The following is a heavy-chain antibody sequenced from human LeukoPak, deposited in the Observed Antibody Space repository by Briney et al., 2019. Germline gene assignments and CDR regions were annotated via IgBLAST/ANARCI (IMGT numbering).Heavy chain of an antibody. D-gene: IGHD5-12*01. CDR2: INHSGST. CDR1: GGSFSGYY. V-gene: IGHV4-34*01. CDR3: ASGGYVDIVATSAGGWFDP. Sequence: SETLSLTCAVYGGSFSGYYWSWIRQPPGKGLEWTGEINHSGSTNYNPSLKSRVTISVDTSKNQFSLKLSSVTAADTAVYYCASGGYVDIVATSAGGWFDPWGQGTLVTVSS. J-gene: IGHJ5*02.